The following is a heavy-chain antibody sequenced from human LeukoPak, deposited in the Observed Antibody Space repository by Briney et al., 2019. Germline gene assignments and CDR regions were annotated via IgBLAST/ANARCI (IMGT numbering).Heavy chain of an antibody. V-gene: IGHV3-74*01. CDR2: INSDGSST. CDR3: ARVTNYDFWSGYFYYGMDV. CDR1: GFTFSSYW. J-gene: IGHJ6*02. Sequence: GVSLRLSCAASGFTFSSYWMHWVRQAPGKGLVWVSRINSDGSSTSYADSVKGRFTISRDNAKNTLYLQMNSLRAEDTAVYYCARVTNYDFWSGYFYYGMDVWGQGTTVTVSS. D-gene: IGHD3-3*01.